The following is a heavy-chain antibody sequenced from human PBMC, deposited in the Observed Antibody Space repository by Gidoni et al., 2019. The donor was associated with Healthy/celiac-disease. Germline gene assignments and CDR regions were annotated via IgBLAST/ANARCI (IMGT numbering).Heavy chain of an antibody. D-gene: IGHD2-2*02. J-gene: IGHJ5*02. CDR3: AREKGYCSSTSCYTEWFDP. CDR2: ISYDGSNK. V-gene: IGHV3-30-3*01. Sequence: QVQLVEPGGGVVPPGRSMSLSCAASGFTFSSYAMTWVRQAPGKGLEWVAVISYDGSNKYYADSVKGRFTISRDNSKNTLYLQMNSLRAEDTAVYYCAREKGYCSSTSCYTEWFDPWGQGTLVTVSS. CDR1: GFTFSSYA.